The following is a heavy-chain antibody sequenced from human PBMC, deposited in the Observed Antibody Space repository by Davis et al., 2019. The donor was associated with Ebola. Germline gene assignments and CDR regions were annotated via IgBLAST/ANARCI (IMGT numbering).Heavy chain of an antibody. CDR3: ARDASYSSSPDY. V-gene: IGHV3-74*01. J-gene: IGHJ4*02. D-gene: IGHD6-6*01. CDR2: INSDGSST. Sequence: GESLKIPCAAPGFTFSSYWMHWVRQAPGKGLVWVSRINSDGSSTSYADSVKGRFTISRDNAKNTLYLQMNSLRAEDTAVYYCARDASYSSSPDYWGQGTLVTVSS. CDR1: GFTFSSYW.